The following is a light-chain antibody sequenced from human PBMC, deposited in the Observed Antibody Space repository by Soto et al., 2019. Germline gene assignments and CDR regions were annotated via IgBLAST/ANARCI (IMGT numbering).Light chain of an antibody. Sequence: AIRMTQSPSSFSASTGDRVTITCRACQGISSYLAWYQQKPGKAPKLLIYAASTLQSGVPSRFSGSGSGTDFTLTISCLQSEDFATYYCHQYYSYPHTFGQGTKVEI. V-gene: IGKV1-8*01. CDR2: AAS. J-gene: IGKJ1*01. CDR1: QGISSY. CDR3: HQYYSYPHT.